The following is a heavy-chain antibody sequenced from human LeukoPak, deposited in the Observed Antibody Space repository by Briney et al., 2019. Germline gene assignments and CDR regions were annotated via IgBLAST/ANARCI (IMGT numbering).Heavy chain of an antibody. J-gene: IGHJ5*02. Sequence: GGXLRLSCAASGFIFSSYAMSWVRQAPGKGLEWVSGISGSGGSTYYADSVKGRFTISRDNSKNTLYLQMNSLRAEDTAVYYCAKGLQGYSSSWFDHWGQGTLVTVSS. CDR1: GFIFSSYA. V-gene: IGHV3-23*01. D-gene: IGHD4-11*01. CDR3: AKGLQGYSSSWFDH. CDR2: ISGSGGST.